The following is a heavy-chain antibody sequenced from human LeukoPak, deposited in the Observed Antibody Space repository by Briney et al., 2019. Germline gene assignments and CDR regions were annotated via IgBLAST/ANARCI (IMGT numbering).Heavy chain of an antibody. V-gene: IGHV3-23*01. Sequence: GGSLRLSCVASGFTLSSYAMSWVRQAPGKGLEWVSTISGSGGTTYHADSVKGRFTISRDNSKNTLYVQMNSLRAEDTAIYYCAKRLSSGSYFAAFDYWGQGTLVTVSS. D-gene: IGHD1-26*01. CDR3: AKRLSSGSYFAAFDY. J-gene: IGHJ4*02. CDR1: GFTLSSYA. CDR2: ISGSGGTT.